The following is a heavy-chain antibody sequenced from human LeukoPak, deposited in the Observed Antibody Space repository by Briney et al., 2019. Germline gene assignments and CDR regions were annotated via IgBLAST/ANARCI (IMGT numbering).Heavy chain of an antibody. CDR1: GYTFSSYY. CDR3: ARAERFLEWYEDAFDI. Sequence: GASVKVSCKASGYTFSSYYMHWVRQAPGQGLEWMGIINPSGGSTKYAQKLQGRVTMSRDTSTSTVYMELSSLRSEDTAVYYCARAERFLEWYEDAFDIWGQGTMVTVPS. V-gene: IGHV1-46*01. D-gene: IGHD3-3*01. CDR2: INPSGGST. J-gene: IGHJ3*02.